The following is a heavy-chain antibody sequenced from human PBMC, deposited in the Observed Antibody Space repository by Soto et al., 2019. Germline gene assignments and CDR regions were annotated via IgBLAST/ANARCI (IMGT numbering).Heavy chain of an antibody. J-gene: IGHJ4*02. CDR2: ISSSSSYI. CDR1: GFTFSSYS. D-gene: IGHD1-20*01. V-gene: IGHV3-21*01. Sequence: EVQLVESGGGLVKPGGSLRLSCAASGFTFSSYSMNWVRQAPGKGLEWVSSISSSSSYIYYADSVKGRFTISRDNAKNSLYLQMNSLRAEVTAVYYCARDRGHNWNFNYWGQGTLVTVSS. CDR3: ARDRGHNWNFNY.